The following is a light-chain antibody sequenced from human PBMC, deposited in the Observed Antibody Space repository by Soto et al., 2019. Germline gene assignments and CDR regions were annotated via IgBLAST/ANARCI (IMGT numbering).Light chain of an antibody. V-gene: IGKV3-20*01. J-gene: IGKJ1*01. Sequence: EIVLTQSPGTLSLSPGERATPSCRASQSVSNNYLAWYQQKPGQAPRLLIYGASNRATGIPDRFSGSGSGTDFTLTISRLEPEDFAVYYCQQYSNWPQTFGQGTKVDIK. CDR2: GAS. CDR3: QQYSNWPQT. CDR1: QSVSNNY.